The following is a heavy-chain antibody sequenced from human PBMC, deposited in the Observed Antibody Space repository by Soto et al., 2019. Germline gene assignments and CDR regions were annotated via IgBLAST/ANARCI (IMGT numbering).Heavy chain of an antibody. Sequence: QVQLVESGGGVVQPGGSLRLSCTTSGFTFNTYGMHWVRQAPGKGLEWVAIIWYDGSNKYYADSVKGRFTISRDNSKNPLYLQMNSLRAEDTALYYCARSDCTGAYCYSWPSNYGVDVWGQGTTVTVSS. J-gene: IGHJ6*02. CDR2: IWYDGSNK. CDR3: ARSDCTGAYCYSWPSNYGVDV. V-gene: IGHV3-33*08. CDR1: GFTFNTYG. D-gene: IGHD2-15*01.